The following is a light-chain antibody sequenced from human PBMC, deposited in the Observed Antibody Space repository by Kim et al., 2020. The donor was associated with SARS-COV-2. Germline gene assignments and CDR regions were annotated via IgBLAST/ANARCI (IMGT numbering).Light chain of an antibody. CDR1: SSDVGSYDY. J-gene: IGLJ1*01. V-gene: IGLV2-14*03. CDR3: SSYTRSSTNYV. CDR2: AVS. Sequence: QSITISCTGTSSDVGSYDYVSWYHQHPGKAPKLMIYAVSNRPSGVSNRFSGSKSANTASLTISGLQAEDEADYYCSSYTRSSTNYVFGTGTKVTVL.